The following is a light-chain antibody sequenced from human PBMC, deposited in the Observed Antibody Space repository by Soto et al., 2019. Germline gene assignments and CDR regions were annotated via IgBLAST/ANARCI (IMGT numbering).Light chain of an antibody. CDR2: END. J-gene: IGLJ1*01. CDR1: SPNIGNYY. Sequence: TRAASGSGAPRGEGTISYPGSSPNIGNYYVSWHQQLPGTAPKLLIYENDKRPSGIPDRFSGSKSGTSATLGITGLQTGDEADYYCGTWDSSLSIFVFGTGTKVTVL. CDR3: GTWDSSLSIFV. V-gene: IGLV1-51*02.